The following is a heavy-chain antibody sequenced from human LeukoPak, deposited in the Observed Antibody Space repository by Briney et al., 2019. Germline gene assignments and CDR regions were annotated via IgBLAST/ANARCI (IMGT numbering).Heavy chain of an antibody. CDR3: ARTISVVITTSAFDI. J-gene: IGHJ3*02. D-gene: IGHD3-22*01. CDR1: GGTFSSYA. V-gene: IGHV1-69*05. CDR2: IIPIFGTA. Sequence: SVKVSSKASGGTFSSYAISWVRQAPGQGLEWMGGIIPIFGTANYVQKFQGRVTITTDESTSTAYMELSSLRSEDTAVYYCARTISVVITTSAFDIWGQGTMVTVSS.